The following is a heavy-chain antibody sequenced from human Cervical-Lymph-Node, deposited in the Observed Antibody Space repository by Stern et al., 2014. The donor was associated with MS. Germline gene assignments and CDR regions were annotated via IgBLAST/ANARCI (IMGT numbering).Heavy chain of an antibody. CDR2: IIAYKGNT. Sequence: VQLEESGAEVKKPGASVKVSCKASGYTFTSYGISWGRQAPGPGLEWMGWIIAYKGNTKYAQKLQGRVTMTTDTSTSTAYMELRSLRSDDTAVYYCASPYGSGSYQYYYYGMDVWGQGTTVTVSS. D-gene: IGHD3-10*01. J-gene: IGHJ6*02. V-gene: IGHV1-18*01. CDR1: GYTFTSYG. CDR3: ASPYGSGSYQYYYYGMDV.